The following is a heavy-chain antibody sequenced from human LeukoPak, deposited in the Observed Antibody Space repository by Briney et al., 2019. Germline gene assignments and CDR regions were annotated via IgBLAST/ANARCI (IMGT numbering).Heavy chain of an antibody. CDR3: ARRIDAFDI. V-gene: IGHV4-34*01. CDR2: INHSGST. Sequence: SETLSLTCGVYGGSFSGYYWSWIRQPPGKGLEWIGEINHSGSTNYNPSLKSRVTISVDTSKNQFSLKLSSVTAADTAVYYCARRIDAFDIWGQGTMVTVSS. J-gene: IGHJ3*02. CDR1: GGSFSGYY.